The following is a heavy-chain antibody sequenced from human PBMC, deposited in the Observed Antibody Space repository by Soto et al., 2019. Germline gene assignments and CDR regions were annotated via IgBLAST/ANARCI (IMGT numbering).Heavy chain of an antibody. V-gene: IGHV1-46*01. CDR1: GYTITSYY. CDR3: ARAVGARHNWFDP. CDR2: INPSGGST. D-gene: IGHD1-26*01. Sequence: ASVKVSCKASGYTITSYYMHCVRQAPGQGLEWMGIINPSGGSTSYAQKFQGRVTMTRDTSTSTVYMELSSPRSEDTAVYYCARAVGARHNWFDPWGQGTLVTVSS. J-gene: IGHJ5*02.